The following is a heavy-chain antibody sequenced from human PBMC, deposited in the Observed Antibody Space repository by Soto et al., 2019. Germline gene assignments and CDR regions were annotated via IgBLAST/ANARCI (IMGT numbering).Heavy chain of an antibody. V-gene: IGHV4-59*01. J-gene: IGHJ5*02. Sequence: SATLSLTCTVSGGSIRSYYWSWIRQSPGKGLEWIGYIYYSGSINYNPSLSSRVTISLDTSKNQFSLQLSSVTAADTAVYYCARTYYDFWSGYWRWFDPWGQGTLVTVSS. CDR2: IYYSGSI. CDR3: ARTYYDFWSGYWRWFDP. D-gene: IGHD3-3*01. CDR1: GGSIRSYY.